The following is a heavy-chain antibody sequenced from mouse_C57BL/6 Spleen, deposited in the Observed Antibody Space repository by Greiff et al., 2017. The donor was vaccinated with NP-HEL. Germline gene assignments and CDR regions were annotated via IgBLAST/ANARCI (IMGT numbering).Heavy chain of an antibody. CDR2: IDPSDSET. CDR3: ARLRAYAMDY. D-gene: IGHD3-3*01. Sequence: QVQLQQPGAELVRPGSSVTLSCKASGYTFTSYWMHWVKQRPIQGLEWIGNIDPSDSETHYNQKFKDKATLTVDKSSSTAYMQLSSLTSEDSAVYYCARLRAYAMDYWGQGTSVTVSS. J-gene: IGHJ4*01. V-gene: IGHV1-52*01. CDR1: GYTFTSYW.